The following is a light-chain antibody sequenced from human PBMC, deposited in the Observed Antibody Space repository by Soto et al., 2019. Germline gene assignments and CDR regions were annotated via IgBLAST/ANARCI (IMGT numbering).Light chain of an antibody. CDR1: QAISSH. V-gene: IGKV1-9*01. J-gene: IGKJ1*01. Sequence: DIQLTQSPSFLSASVGGRVTITCRASQAISSHLAWYQQKPGKAPNLLIYGASTLQSGVPSRFSGSGSGTQFTLTISSLQPEDFATYYCQQYKDGAWTFGQGTRVEIK. CDR2: GAS. CDR3: QQYKDGAWT.